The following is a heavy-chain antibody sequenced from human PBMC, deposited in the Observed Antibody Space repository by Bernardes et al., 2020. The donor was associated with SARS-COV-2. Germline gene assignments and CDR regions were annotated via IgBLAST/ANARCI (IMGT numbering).Heavy chain of an antibody. Sequence: ASVKVSCKASGYTFTDYFIHWVRQAPGQRLEWMGWINPNTGGTNYVQKFQGRVTMTRDTSITTAYMELSWLGSDDTAMYYCALPPSNYDRYGMDVWGQGTTVTVSS. CDR1: GYTFTDYF. CDR3: ALPPSNYDRYGMDV. D-gene: IGHD3-22*01. J-gene: IGHJ6*02. V-gene: IGHV1-2*02. CDR2: INPNTGGT.